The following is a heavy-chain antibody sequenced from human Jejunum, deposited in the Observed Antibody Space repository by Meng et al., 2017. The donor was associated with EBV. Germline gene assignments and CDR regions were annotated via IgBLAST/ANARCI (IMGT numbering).Heavy chain of an antibody. V-gene: IGHV1-18*01. CDR1: GYIFTNYD. D-gene: IGHD6-13*01. CDR2: ISVKNGEA. J-gene: IGHJ2*01. Sequence: QVQRVQSGADAKKPGASTKASCRSSGYIFTNYDISWVRQAPGQGLEWMGWISVKNGEAKYPQNFQGRVTMTTDTTTSTAYMELRSLTSDDTAVYYCARYVPNGSFWYFDFWGRGTLVTVSS. CDR3: ARYVPNGSFWYFDF.